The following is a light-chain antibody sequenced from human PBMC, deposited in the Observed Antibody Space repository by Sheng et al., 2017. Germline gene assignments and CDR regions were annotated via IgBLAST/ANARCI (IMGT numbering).Light chain of an antibody. V-gene: IGKV3-20*01. CDR2: GAS. CDR1: QSVSSSY. J-gene: IGKJ1*01. CDR3: QQYGSSPPWT. Sequence: EIVLTQSPGTLSLSPGERATLSCRASQSVSSSYLAWYQQKPGQAPSLLISGASSRATGIPDRFSGSGSGTDFTLTISRLEPEDFAVYYCQQYGSSPPWTFGQGTEGGNQT.